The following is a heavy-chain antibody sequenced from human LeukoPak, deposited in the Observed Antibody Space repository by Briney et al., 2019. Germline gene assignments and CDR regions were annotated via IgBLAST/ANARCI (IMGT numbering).Heavy chain of an antibody. Sequence: GGSLRLSCAASGFTFSSYAMSWVRQAPGKGLEWVSAISGSGGSTYYADSVKGRLTISRDNSKNTLYLQMNSLRAKDTAVYYCAKVVVFSYYFDYWGQGTLVTVSS. CDR2: ISGSGGST. CDR3: AKVVVFSYYFDY. D-gene: IGHD2-15*01. J-gene: IGHJ4*02. CDR1: GFTFSSYA. V-gene: IGHV3-23*01.